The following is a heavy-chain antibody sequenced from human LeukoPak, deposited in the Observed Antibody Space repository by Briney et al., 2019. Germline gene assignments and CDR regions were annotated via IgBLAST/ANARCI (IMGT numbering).Heavy chain of an antibody. Sequence: SVKVSCKASGGTFSSYAISWVRQAPGQGLEWMERIIPIFGTANYAQKFQGRVTITTDESTSTAYMELSSLRSEDTAVYYCARGYGGNPFPDYWGQGTLVTVSS. CDR3: ARGYGGNPFPDY. V-gene: IGHV1-69*05. J-gene: IGHJ4*02. CDR1: GGTFSSYA. D-gene: IGHD4/OR15-4a*01. CDR2: IIPIFGTA.